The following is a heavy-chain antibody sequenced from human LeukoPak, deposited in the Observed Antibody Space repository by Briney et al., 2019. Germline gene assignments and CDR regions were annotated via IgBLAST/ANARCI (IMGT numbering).Heavy chain of an antibody. Sequence: GASVKVSCKASGYTFTGYYMHWVRQAPGQGLEWMGWINPNSGGTNYAQKFQGRVTMTRDTSISTAYMELSRLRSDDTAVYYCARGRGYSGYVPSYYFDYWGQGTLVTVSS. CDR1: GYTFTGYY. J-gene: IGHJ4*02. V-gene: IGHV1-2*02. CDR3: ARGRGYSGYVPSYYFDY. D-gene: IGHD5-12*01. CDR2: INPNSGGT.